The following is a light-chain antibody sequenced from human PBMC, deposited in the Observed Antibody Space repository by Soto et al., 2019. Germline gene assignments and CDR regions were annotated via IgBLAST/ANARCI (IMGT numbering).Light chain of an antibody. J-gene: IGLJ1*01. CDR2: DVS. CDR1: SSDVGGYNY. Sequence: QSALTQPRPVSGSPGQSVTISCTGTSSDVGGYNYVSWYQQHPGKAPKLMIYDVSKRPSGVPDRFSGSKSGNTASLTISGLQAEDEADYYCCSYAGRYTFSYVFGTGTKVTVL. CDR3: CSYAGRYTFSYV. V-gene: IGLV2-11*01.